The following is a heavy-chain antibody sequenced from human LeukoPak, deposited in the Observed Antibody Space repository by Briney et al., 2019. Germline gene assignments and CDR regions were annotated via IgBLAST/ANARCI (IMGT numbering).Heavy chain of an antibody. J-gene: IGHJ4*02. CDR3: SKPLADNGEQ. CDR2: TKTDGSET. D-gene: IGHD4/OR15-4a*01. V-gene: IGHV3-74*01. CDR1: GFTFSNYW. Sequence: GGSLRLSCAASGFTFSNYWMHWFRQAPGKGLVWVSRTKTDGSETGYADSVKGRFTISRDNAKNTLYLQMNSLRAEDTAVYYCSKPLADNGEQWGQGTLVTVSS.